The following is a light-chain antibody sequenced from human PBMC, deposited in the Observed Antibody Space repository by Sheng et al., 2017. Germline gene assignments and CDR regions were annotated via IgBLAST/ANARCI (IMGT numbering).Light chain of an antibody. V-gene: IGKV1-5*03. J-gene: IGKJ1*01. CDR3: QQYYGYPWT. Sequence: DIQMTQSPSTLSASVGDRVTITCRASQSISNWLAWYQQKSGKAPKVLIYKASTLESGVPSRFSGTGSGTEFTLTVSSLQPDDFATYYCQQYYGYPWTFGQGT. CDR1: QSISNW. CDR2: KAS.